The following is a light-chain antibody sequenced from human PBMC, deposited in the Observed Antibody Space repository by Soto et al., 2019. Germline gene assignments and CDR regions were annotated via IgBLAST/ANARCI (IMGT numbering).Light chain of an antibody. CDR2: SVS. CDR3: QQANSFPYT. J-gene: IGKJ2*01. CDR1: QDISNW. V-gene: IGKV1D-12*01. Sequence: DIPMTQSPSSVSASLGDSVTITCRASQDISNWLAWYQQKAGQAPNLLIYSVSTLQSGVPSRFSGSGSGTEFTLTIRRLQPEDFATYYCQQANSFPYTFGQGTKLEIK.